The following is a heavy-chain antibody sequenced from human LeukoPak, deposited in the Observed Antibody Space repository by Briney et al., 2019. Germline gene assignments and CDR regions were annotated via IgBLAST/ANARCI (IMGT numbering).Heavy chain of an antibody. CDR2: IPYDGGNK. Sequence: GGSLRLSCAASGFTFSSYAMSWVRQAPGKGLEWVAFIPYDGGNKDYADSVKGRFTISRDNSKNTLYLQMNSLRAEDTAVYYCAKGHGYTTDYWGQGTLVTVSS. V-gene: IGHV3-30*02. CDR1: GFTFSSYA. D-gene: IGHD5-24*01. J-gene: IGHJ4*02. CDR3: AKGHGYTTDY.